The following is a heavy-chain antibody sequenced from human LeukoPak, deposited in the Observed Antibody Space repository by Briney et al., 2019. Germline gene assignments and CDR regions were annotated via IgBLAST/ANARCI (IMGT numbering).Heavy chain of an antibody. CDR3: ARSYDFWSGYDFDY. D-gene: IGHD3-3*01. V-gene: IGHV4-59*01. Sequence: SETVSLTCTVSGGSISSYYWSWIRQPPGKGLEWIGYIYYSGSTNYNPSLKSRVTISVDTSKNQFSLKLSSVTAADTAVYYCARSYDFWSGYDFDYWGQGTLVTVSS. CDR1: GGSISSYY. CDR2: IYYSGST. J-gene: IGHJ4*02.